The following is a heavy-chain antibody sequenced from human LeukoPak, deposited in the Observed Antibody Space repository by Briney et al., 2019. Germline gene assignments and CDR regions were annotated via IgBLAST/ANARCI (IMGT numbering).Heavy chain of an antibody. CDR3: ARVPTAYSSGWYAAYYYYGMDV. Sequence: SETLSLTCTVSGGSMSSYYWSWIRRPPGKGLEWIGEINHSGSTNYNPSLKSRVTISVDTSNNQFSLKLSSVTAADTAVYYCARVPTAYSSGWYAAYYYYGMDVWGQGTTVTVSS. D-gene: IGHD6-19*01. CDR2: INHSGST. CDR1: GGSMSSYY. V-gene: IGHV4-34*01. J-gene: IGHJ6*02.